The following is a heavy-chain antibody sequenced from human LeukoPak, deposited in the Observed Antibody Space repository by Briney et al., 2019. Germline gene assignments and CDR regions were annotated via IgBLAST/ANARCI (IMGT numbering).Heavy chain of an antibody. Sequence: GGSLRLSCAASGFTFSSYEMNWVRQAPGKGLEWVSYISSSGSTIYYADSVKGRFTISRDNAKNTVYLQMNSLRAEDTAVYYCTRDMIRGVVNYWGQGTLVTVSS. CDR2: ISSSGSTI. CDR3: TRDMIRGVVNY. D-gene: IGHD3-10*01. V-gene: IGHV3-48*03. J-gene: IGHJ4*02. CDR1: GFTFSSYE.